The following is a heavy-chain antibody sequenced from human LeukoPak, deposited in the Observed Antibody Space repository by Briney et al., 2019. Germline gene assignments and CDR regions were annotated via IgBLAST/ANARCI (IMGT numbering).Heavy chain of an antibody. D-gene: IGHD5-18*01. CDR3: ATDPGNSGYSFDY. CDR2: ISTGGSYK. V-gene: IGHV3-21*01. CDR1: GFTFSSYN. J-gene: IGHJ4*02. Sequence: GGSLRPSCAASGFTFSSYNMNWVRQAPGKGLEWVSYISTGGSYKYYADSVKGRFTISRDNAKNSVLLQMNSLGAEDTAVYYCATDPGNSGYSFDYWGQGTLVTVSS.